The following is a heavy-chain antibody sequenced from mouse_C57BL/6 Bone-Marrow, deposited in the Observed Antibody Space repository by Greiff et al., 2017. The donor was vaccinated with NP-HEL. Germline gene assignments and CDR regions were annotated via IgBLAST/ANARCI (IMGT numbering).Heavy chain of an antibody. Sequence: EVMLVESGGDLVKPGGSLKLSCAASGFTFSSYGLSWVRQTPDTRLEWVATISSGGSYTYYPDSVKGRFTISRDNAKNTLYLQMSSMKSEDTAMYYCARPGSSYVWFAYWGQGTLVTVSA. D-gene: IGHD1-1*01. J-gene: IGHJ3*01. V-gene: IGHV5-6*01. CDR2: ISSGGSYT. CDR3: ARPGSSYVWFAY. CDR1: GFTFSSYG.